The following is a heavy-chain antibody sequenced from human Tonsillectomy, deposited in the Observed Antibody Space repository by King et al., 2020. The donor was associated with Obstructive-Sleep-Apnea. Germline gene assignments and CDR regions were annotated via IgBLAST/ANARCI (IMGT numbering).Heavy chain of an antibody. CDR2: INPKTGET. V-gene: IGHV1-2*02. CDR3: ARPPSSDADY. Sequence: QLVQSGAEVKKPGASVKVSCKASGYTFTGYYMNWVRQAPGQGMEWMGWINPKTGETNYAQKFQGRGTMTRDTSISTADMELSRLTSDDTAVYYCARPPSSDADYWGQGTLVTVSS. J-gene: IGHJ4*02. CDR1: GYTFTGYY.